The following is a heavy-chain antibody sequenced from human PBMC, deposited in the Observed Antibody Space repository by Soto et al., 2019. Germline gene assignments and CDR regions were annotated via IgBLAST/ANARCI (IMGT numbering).Heavy chain of an antibody. V-gene: IGHV3-74*01. CDR2: ISTEGVTT. CDR1: GFTFSRYW. Sequence: EVQLLESGGGLVQPGGSLRLSCAASGFTFSRYWMQWVRQAPGEGLVRVSGISTEGVTTRYADSVKGRFTISRDNVKKTLYLQMSTLRAEETAVYYCAKDDFFVVGISRGFDSWGQGTVVTVS. D-gene: IGHD3-3*01. J-gene: IGHJ3*02. CDR3: AKDDFFVVGISRGFDS.